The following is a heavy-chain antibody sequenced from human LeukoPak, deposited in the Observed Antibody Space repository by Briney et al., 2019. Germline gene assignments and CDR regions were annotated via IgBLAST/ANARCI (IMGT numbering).Heavy chain of an antibody. CDR2: IKIKTDGGTI. D-gene: IGHD1-26*01. Sequence: PGGSLRLSCAASGFTFSNAWMSWVRQAPGKGLEWVGRIKIKTDGGTIEYGAPVKGRFTISRDDSKNTLYLQMNTLETEDTGVYYCTRISGSSSGPFDYWGQGSLVTVSS. CDR3: TRISGSSSGPFDY. CDR1: GFTFSNAW. V-gene: IGHV3-15*01. J-gene: IGHJ4*02.